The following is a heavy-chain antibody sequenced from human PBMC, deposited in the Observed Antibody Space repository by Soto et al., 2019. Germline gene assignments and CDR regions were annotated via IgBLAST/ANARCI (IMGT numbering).Heavy chain of an antibody. CDR1: GFTFSNYA. Sequence: GGSLRLSCVASGFTFSNYAMSWVRQAPGKGLEWVSAMSGSGGSTYYADSVKGRFTISRDNAKNSLYLQMNSLRDEDTAVYYCARVSSGHDYWGQGTRVTVSS. D-gene: IGHD6-19*01. J-gene: IGHJ4*02. CDR3: ARVSSGHDY. V-gene: IGHV3-23*01. CDR2: MSGSGGST.